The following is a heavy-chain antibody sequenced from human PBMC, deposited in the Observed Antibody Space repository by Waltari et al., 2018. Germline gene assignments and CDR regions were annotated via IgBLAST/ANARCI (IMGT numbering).Heavy chain of an antibody. J-gene: IGHJ6*02. V-gene: IGHV3-53*01. D-gene: IGHD4-4*01. CDR3: AREESAVTNMGVRYYYYGMDV. CDR2: IYSGGST. CDR1: GFTVSSNY. Sequence: EVQLVESGGGLIQPGGSLRLSCAASGFTVSSNYMSWVRQAPGKGLEWVSVIYSGGSTYYADSVKGRFTISRDNSKNTLYLQMNSLRAEDTAVYYCAREESAVTNMGVRYYYYGMDVWGQGTTVTVSS.